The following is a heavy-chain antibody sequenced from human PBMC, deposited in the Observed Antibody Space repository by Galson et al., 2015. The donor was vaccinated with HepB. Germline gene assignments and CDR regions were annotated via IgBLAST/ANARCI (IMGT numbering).Heavy chain of an antibody. D-gene: IGHD3-10*01. CDR1: GLTFSSYG. CDR2: IRYNGRNK. V-gene: IGHV3-30*02. Sequence: SLRLSCAASGLTFSSYGMHWVRQAPGKGLEWVAFIRYNGRNKYYAESVKGRFTIAGDNSRNRLYLQMNSLRAEDTALYYCAKDLKHYTSGTYVFDHWGQGTLVTVSS. J-gene: IGHJ4*02. CDR3: AKDLKHYTSGTYVFDH.